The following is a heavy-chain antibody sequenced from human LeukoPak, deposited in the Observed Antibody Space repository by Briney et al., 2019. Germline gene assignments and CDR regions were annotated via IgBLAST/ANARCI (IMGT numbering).Heavy chain of an antibody. Sequence: PGGSLRLSRAPSVFTPRNFAMHCGRHTPGKGLERVAPISYDGGNTYYADSVKGRLTISRDNSKNALYLQMNSLRAEDTAVYYCAEAPSSIYSSGLDYWGQGTLVTVSS. V-gene: IGHV3-30*02. J-gene: IGHJ4*02. CDR3: AEAPSSIYSSGLDY. CDR2: ISYDGGNT. D-gene: IGHD3-22*01. CDR1: VFTPRNFA.